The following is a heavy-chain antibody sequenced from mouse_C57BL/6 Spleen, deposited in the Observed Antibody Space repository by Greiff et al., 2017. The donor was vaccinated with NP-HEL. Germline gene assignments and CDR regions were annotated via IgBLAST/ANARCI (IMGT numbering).Heavy chain of an antibody. V-gene: IGHV1-42*01. D-gene: IGHD2-4*01. CDR2: INPSTGGT. J-gene: IGHJ4*01. Sequence: EVQLQQSGPELVKPGASVKISCKASGYSFTGYYMNWVKQSPEKSLEWIGEINPSTGGTTYNQKFKAKATLTVDKSSSTAYMQLKSLTSEDSAVYYCASGDYDDDERLYYAMDYWGQGTSVTVSS. CDR1: GYSFTGYY. CDR3: ASGDYDDDERLYYAMDY.